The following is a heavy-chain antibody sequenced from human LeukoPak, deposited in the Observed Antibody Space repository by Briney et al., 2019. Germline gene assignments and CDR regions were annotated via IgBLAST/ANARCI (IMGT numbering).Heavy chain of an antibody. CDR3: ARDGSGVWFDY. V-gene: IGHV1-18*01. D-gene: IGHD3-10*01. Sequence: ASVKVSCKASGYTFTSYGISWVRQAHGQGLEWMGWISAYNGNTNYAQKLQGRVTLTTETSTSTAYMELRSLRSDDTAVYYCARDGSGVWFDYWGQGTLVTVSS. J-gene: IGHJ4*02. CDR2: ISAYNGNT. CDR1: GYTFTSYG.